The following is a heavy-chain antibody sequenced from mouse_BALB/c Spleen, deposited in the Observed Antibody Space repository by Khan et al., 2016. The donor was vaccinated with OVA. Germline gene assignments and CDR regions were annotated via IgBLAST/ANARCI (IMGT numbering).Heavy chain of an antibody. CDR3: SRSTYRYAFAY. CDR2: MSYSGTT. D-gene: IGHD2-14*01. CDR1: GDSLTSGY. V-gene: IGHV3-8*02. J-gene: IGHJ3*01. Sequence: EVQLQESGPSLVKPSQTLSLTCSVTGDSLTSGYWSWIRKFPGNKLEYMGYMSYSGTTYYNPSLKSRISITRHTSKNQYYLQLNSVTTEDTATDYWSRSTYRYAFAYWGQGTLVTVSA.